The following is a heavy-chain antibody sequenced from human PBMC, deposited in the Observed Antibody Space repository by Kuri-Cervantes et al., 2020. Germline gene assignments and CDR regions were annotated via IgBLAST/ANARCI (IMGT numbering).Heavy chain of an antibody. CDR1: GFSLGTSGGA. V-gene: IGHV2-5*05. CDR2: IYWEDDI. Sequence: SGPTLVNPTPPLTLTCTFSGFSLGTSGGAVGWIRQPPRKALEWLALIYWEDDIPFAPSLRSRLTITKDTSKNPVVLTMTNMVPVDTATYYCVCSLVGRGWADYWGQGTLVTVSS. CDR3: VCSLVGRGWADY. D-gene: IGHD2-21*01. J-gene: IGHJ4*02.